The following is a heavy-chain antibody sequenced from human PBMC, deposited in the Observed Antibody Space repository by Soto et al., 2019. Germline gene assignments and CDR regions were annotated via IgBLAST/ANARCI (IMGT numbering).Heavy chain of an antibody. D-gene: IGHD2-2*01. V-gene: IGHV4-30-2*01. CDR1: GGSISSGGYS. Sequence: SETLSLTCAVSGGSISSGGYSWSWIRQPPGKGLEWIGYIYHSGSTYYNPSLKSRVTISVDRSKNQFSLKLSSVTAADTAVYYCARTGVVPAANWFDPWGQGTLVTVSS. CDR2: IYHSGST. J-gene: IGHJ5*02. CDR3: ARTGVVPAANWFDP.